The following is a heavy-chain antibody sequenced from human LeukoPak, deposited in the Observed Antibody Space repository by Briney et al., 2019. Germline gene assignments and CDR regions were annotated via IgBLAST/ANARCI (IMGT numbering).Heavy chain of an antibody. CDR1: GFTFSSYW. CDR3: ARRAGGYSHPYDY. J-gene: IGHJ4*02. Sequence: GGSLRLSCAASGFTFSSYWMSWVRQAPGKGLEWVANIKQDGSEKYYVDSVKGRFTISRDNAKNSLYLQMNSLRAEDTAVYYCARRAGGYSHPYDYWGQGTLVTVSS. CDR2: IKQDGSEK. D-gene: IGHD4-23*01. V-gene: IGHV3-7*03.